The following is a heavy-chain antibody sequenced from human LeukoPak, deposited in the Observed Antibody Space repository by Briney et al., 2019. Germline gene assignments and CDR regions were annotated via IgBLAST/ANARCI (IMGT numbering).Heavy chain of an antibody. CDR3: ARDYGGKLDY. CDR2: IYYSGST. D-gene: IGHD4-23*01. J-gene: IGHJ4*01. CDR1: GFSFSSYG. Sequence: PGGTLRLSCAASGFSFSSYGMSWIRQPPGKGLEWLGYIYYSGSTDYNPSLMGRLTISVDTSKNQFSLTLTSVTEADTAVYYCARDYGGKLDYWGHGTLVTVSS. V-gene: IGHV4-59*13.